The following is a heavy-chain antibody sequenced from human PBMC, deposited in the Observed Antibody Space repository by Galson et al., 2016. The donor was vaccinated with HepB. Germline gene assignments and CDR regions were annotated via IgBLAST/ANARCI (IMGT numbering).Heavy chain of an antibody. Sequence: SLRLSCAVSGFTFSNCVMNWVRQAPGKGLEWVSGISDSGLTTYYADSVKGRFTISRDNSQRKLHLQMNSLRAEDTAVYYCAKGGYYDFWTEYLIGYWGQGTLVTVSS. CDR1: GFTFSNCV. CDR3: AKGGYYDFWTEYLIGY. J-gene: IGHJ4*02. V-gene: IGHV3-23*01. CDR2: ISDSGLTT. D-gene: IGHD3/OR15-3a*01.